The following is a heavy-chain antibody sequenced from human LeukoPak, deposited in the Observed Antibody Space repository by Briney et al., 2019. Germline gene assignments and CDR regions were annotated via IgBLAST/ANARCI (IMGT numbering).Heavy chain of an antibody. CDR2: FCWYGGST. CDR1: WFTLNRYS. V-gene: IGHV3-64D*06. CDR3: VKPAGYSGYDPSHPFDY. J-gene: IGHJ4*02. D-gene: IGHD5-12*01. Sequence: GAPGLSLLASWFTLNRYSFDLGRPGPREGAENFLAFCWYGGSTYYADSVKGRFTISRDNSKNTLYLQMSSLRAEDTAVYYCVKPAGYSGYDPSHPFDYWGQGTLVTVSS.